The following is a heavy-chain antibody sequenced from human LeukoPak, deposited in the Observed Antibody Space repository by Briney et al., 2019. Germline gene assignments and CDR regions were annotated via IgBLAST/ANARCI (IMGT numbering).Heavy chain of an antibody. CDR2: INPNSGDA. V-gene: IGHV1-2*02. Sequence: EASVKVSCKASGYTFTGYYMHWVRQAPGQGLEWMGWINPNSGDANYAQKLQGRVTMTTDTSTSTAYMELRSLRSDDTAVYYCAREHVDTSFDIWGQGTMVTVSS. CDR1: GYTFTGYY. J-gene: IGHJ3*02. D-gene: IGHD5-18*01. CDR3: AREHVDTSFDI.